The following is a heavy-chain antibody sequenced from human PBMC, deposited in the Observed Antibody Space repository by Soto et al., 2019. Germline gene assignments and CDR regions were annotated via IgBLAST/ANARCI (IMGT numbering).Heavy chain of an antibody. V-gene: IGHV3-23*01. J-gene: IGHJ5*02. CDR2: ISGSGGST. Sequence: GGSLRLSCAASGFTFSSYAMSWVRQAPGKGLEWVSAISGSGGSTYYADSVKGRFTISRNNSKSTLYLQMNSLRAEDTAVYYCAKDLSVVVVAASHGRHDDCFDPWGQGTLVTVSS. D-gene: IGHD2-15*01. CDR3: AKDLSVVVVAASHGRHDDCFDP. CDR1: GFTFSSYA.